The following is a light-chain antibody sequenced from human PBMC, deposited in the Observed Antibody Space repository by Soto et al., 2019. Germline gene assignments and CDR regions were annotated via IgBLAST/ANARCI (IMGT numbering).Light chain of an antibody. Sequence: QSALTQPASVSGSPGQSITISCTGTSSDVGGYNFVSWYQQHPGKAPKLMIYDVNNRPSGVSNRFSGSKSGNTASLTISGLQTEDEADYYCSSYTTNSALVLFGGGTKLTVL. CDR1: SSDVGGYNF. V-gene: IGLV2-14*01. J-gene: IGLJ2*01. CDR2: DVN. CDR3: SSYTTNSALVL.